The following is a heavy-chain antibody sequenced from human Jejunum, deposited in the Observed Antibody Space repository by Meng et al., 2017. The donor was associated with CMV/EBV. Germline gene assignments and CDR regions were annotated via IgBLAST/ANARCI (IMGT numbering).Heavy chain of an antibody. CDR2: VIAILDMP. D-gene: IGHD3-22*01. CDR3: AREYYDSGAYPYAFYYFDY. CDR1: YV. J-gene: IGHJ4*02. V-gene: IGHV1-69*04. Sequence: YVFNWVRQAPGQGLEWVGRVIAILDMPTYAQKFQGRVTITADKSTGTAYMELSSLRSDDTAVYFCAREYYDSGAYPYAFYYFDYWGQGTGVTVSS.